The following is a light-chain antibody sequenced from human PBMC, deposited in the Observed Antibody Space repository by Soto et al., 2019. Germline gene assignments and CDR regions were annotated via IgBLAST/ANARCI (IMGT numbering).Light chain of an antibody. Sequence: QSVLTQPPSVSGAPGQRVTSSCTGSNSNIGAGYDVHWYQQLPGTAPKLLIYGNSNRPSGVPDRFSDSKSATSASLAITGLQAEDEADYYCQSYDSSLSGYVFGTGTKLTVL. J-gene: IGLJ1*01. CDR1: NSNIGAGYD. CDR3: QSYDSSLSGYV. V-gene: IGLV1-40*01. CDR2: GNS.